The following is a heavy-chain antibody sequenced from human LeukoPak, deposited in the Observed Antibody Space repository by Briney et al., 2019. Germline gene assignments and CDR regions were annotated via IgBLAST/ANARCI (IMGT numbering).Heavy chain of an antibody. CDR3: ARSPLAFYDSSGYPRVWFDP. Sequence: SETLSLTCTVSGDSISSGGYSWSWIRQPPGKGLEWIGYIYHIGYISQSGNIYQNPSLKSRVTISLDTSRNRFSLKLSSVTAADTAVYYCARSPLAFYDSSGYPRVWFDPWGQGTLVTVSS. J-gene: IGHJ5*02. V-gene: IGHV4-30-2*01. CDR2: ISQSGNI. CDR1: GDSISSGGYS. D-gene: IGHD3-22*01.